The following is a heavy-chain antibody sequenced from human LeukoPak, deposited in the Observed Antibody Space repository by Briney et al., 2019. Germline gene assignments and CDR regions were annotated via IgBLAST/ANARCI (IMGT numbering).Heavy chain of an antibody. V-gene: IGHV3-48*03. CDR2: ISSSSNTI. Sequence: PGGSLRLSCAASGFTFSSYEMNWVRQAPGKGLEWVSYISSSSNTIYYADSVKGRFSISRDNAKNSLYLQMNSLRAEDTAVYYCARGGSYCSGSACYSYYYMDVWGKGTTVTISS. D-gene: IGHD2-15*01. CDR3: ARGGSYCSGSACYSYYYMDV. J-gene: IGHJ6*03. CDR1: GFTFSSYE.